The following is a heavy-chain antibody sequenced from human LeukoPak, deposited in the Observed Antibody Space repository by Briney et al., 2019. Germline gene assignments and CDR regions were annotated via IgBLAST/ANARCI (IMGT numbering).Heavy chain of an antibody. V-gene: IGHV3-23*01. CDR2: ISGNGDTT. Sequence: PGGSLSLSCAASGFTFNNYAMSWVRQAPGKGLEWVSAISGNGDTTYYPDFARGRFTISRDNSKNTVFLQMNSLRAEDTAAYYCAKDLIEGYSGYGHFDYWGQGTLVTVSS. J-gene: IGHJ4*02. D-gene: IGHD5-12*01. CDR3: AKDLIEGYSGYGHFDY. CDR1: GFTFNNYA.